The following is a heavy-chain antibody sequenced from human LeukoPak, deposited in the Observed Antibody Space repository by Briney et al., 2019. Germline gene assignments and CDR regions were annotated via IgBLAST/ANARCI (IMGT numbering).Heavy chain of an antibody. CDR3: AELGITMIGGV. J-gene: IGHJ6*04. Sequence: PGGSLRLSCAASGFTFSSYSMNWVRQAPGKGLEWVSSISSSGSTIYYAASVKGRFTISRDNAKNSLYLQMNSLRAEDTAVYYCAELGITMIGGVWGKGTTVTISS. CDR2: ISSSGSTI. V-gene: IGHV3-48*04. CDR1: GFTFSSYS. D-gene: IGHD3-10*02.